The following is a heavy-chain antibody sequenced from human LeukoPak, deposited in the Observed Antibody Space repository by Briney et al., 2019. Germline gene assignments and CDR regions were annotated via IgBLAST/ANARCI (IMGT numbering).Heavy chain of an antibody. CDR2: ISGGGGST. D-gene: IGHD1-26*01. CDR3: AKGGKWDVTPFDY. CDR1: GFSISDNY. V-gene: IGHV3-23*01. J-gene: IGHJ4*02. Sequence: QAGGSLRLSCAASGFSISDNYMNWVRQAPGKGLEWVSTISGGGGSTYYADSVKGRFTISRDNSKNTLYLQVNSLRAEDTAVYYCAKGGKWDVTPFDYWGQGTLVTVSS.